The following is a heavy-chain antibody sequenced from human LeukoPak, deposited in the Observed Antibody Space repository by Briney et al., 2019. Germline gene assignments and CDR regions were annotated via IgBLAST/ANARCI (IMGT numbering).Heavy chain of an antibody. CDR3: AKWGDYDILTGYYDSDY. D-gene: IGHD3-9*01. CDR2: VSGRDDST. J-gene: IGHJ4*02. V-gene: IGHV3-23*01. CDR1: GFTFSNYA. Sequence: GGSLRLSCAASGFTFSNYAMSWVRQAPGKGLEWVSAVSGRDDSTYYADSVKGRFTISRDNSKNTLYLQMNSLRAEDMAVYYCAKWGDYDILTGYYDSDYWGQGTLVTVSS.